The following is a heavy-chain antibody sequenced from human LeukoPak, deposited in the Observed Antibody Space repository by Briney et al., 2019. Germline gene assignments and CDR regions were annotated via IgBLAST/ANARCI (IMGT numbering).Heavy chain of an antibody. J-gene: IGHJ3*02. CDR1: GDSISTYY. V-gene: IGHV4-59*01. CDR3: ASATWSPTGFDT. D-gene: IGHD2-15*01. Sequence: PSETLSLTCTVSGDSISTYYWNWIRQPPGKGLEWIGYIYYTGSTNYNPSLKSRVTISVDTSKNQFSLKLRSVTAADTAMYYCASATWSPTGFDTWGQGTMVTVSS. CDR2: IYYTGST.